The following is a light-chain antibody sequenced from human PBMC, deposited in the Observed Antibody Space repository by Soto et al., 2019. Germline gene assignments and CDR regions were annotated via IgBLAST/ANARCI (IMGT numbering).Light chain of an antibody. Sequence: GLKHTPDTLRCPPAHRASLSWRASQSADRYVAWYQQKVGQAPRLLIYDAYTRATGVGARFTGSGSATDFSLTITCLEPEDFTVYFCQQCGKWPRTLGPGTKVEIK. CDR2: DAY. CDR1: QSADRY. CDR3: QQCGKWPRT. V-gene: IGKV3-11*01. J-gene: IGKJ2*02.